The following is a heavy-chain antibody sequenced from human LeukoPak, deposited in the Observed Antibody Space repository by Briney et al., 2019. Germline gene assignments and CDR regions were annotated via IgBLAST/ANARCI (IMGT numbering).Heavy chain of an antibody. CDR3: AKGKGVVPAAMPSDY. CDR2: ISGSGGST. V-gene: IGHV3-23*01. J-gene: IGHJ4*02. Sequence: GGSLRFSCAASGFTFSSYAMSWVRQAPGKGLEWVSAISGSGGSTYYADSVKGRFTISRDNSKNTLYLQMNSLTAEDTAVYYCAKGKGVVPAAMPSDYWGQGTLVTVSS. D-gene: IGHD2-2*01. CDR1: GFTFSSYA.